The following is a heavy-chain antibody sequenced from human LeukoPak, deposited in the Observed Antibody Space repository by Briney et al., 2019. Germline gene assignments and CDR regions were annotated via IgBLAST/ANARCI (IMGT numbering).Heavy chain of an antibody. J-gene: IGHJ4*02. D-gene: IGHD6-19*01. CDR1: GGSISSYY. CDR2: IYTSGST. V-gene: IGHV4-4*07. CDR3: AREGYSSGWSHFDY. Sequence: SETLSHTCTVSGGSISSYYWSWIRQPAGKGLEWIGRIYTSGSTNYNPSLKSRVTMSVDTSKNQSSLKLSSVTAADTAVYYCAREGYSSGWSHFDYWGQGTLVTVSS.